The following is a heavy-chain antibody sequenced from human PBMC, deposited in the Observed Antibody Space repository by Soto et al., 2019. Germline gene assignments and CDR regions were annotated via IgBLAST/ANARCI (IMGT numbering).Heavy chain of an antibody. CDR2: IYHSGNT. CDR3: AGAPAPTPPFAY. Sequence: SEALSHTYSGSGCSIINVYWSWIRQPPGKRLEWIGFIYHSGNTKYNPSLKSRVTISIDTSNNQFSLSLKSVTAADTAVYFCAGAPAPTPPFAYWGQ. CDR1: GCSIINVY. V-gene: IGHV4-59*01. J-gene: IGHJ4*02. D-gene: IGHD4-4*01.